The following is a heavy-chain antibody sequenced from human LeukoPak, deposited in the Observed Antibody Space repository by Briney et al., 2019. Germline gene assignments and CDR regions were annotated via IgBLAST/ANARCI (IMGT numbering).Heavy chain of an antibody. J-gene: IGHJ4*02. CDR3: AKLYTRYSYDTPLDY. CDR1: GYTFTSYG. CDR2: ISAYNGNT. V-gene: IGHV1-18*01. Sequence: AAVKVSCKSSGYTFTSYGISWVRQAPGQGLEWMGWISAYNGNTNYAQKLQGRVTMTTDTSTSTAYMELRSLRSDDTAVYYCAKLYTRYSYDTPLDYWGQGTLVTVSS. D-gene: IGHD5-18*01.